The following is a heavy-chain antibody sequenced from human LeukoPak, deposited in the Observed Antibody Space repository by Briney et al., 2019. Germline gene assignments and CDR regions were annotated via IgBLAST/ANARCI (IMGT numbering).Heavy chain of an antibody. CDR1: GYTFINYG. D-gene: IGHD3-10*01. Sequence: ASVKLSCTASGYTFINYGITWVRQAPGQGLEWMGWISAYNSAYNGNTHYAQKLQGRVTMTTDTSTNTGYMELRSLRSDDTDVYYCAREYGSGSYTGIDYWGQGTLVTVSS. CDR2: ISAYNSAYNGNT. V-gene: IGHV1-18*01. CDR3: AREYGSGSYTGIDY. J-gene: IGHJ4*02.